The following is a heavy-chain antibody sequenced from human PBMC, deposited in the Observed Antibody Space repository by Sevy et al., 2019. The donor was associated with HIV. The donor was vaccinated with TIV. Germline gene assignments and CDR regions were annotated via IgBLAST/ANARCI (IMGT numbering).Heavy chain of an antibody. CDR2: IIPILGIA. CDR3: ARDRGDFWSGYWHHSWFDP. D-gene: IGHD3-3*01. J-gene: IGHJ5*02. V-gene: IGHV1-69*10. CDR1: GGTFSSYA. Sequence: ASVKVSCKASGGTFSSYAISWVRQAPGQGLEWMGGIIPILGIANYAQKFQGRVTITADKSTSTAYMELSSLRSEDTAVYYCARDRGDFWSGYWHHSWFDPWGQGTLVTVSS.